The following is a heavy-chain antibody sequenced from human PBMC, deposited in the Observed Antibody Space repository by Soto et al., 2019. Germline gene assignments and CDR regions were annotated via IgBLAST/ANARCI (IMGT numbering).Heavy chain of an antibody. CDR1: RYTFTSYD. D-gene: IGHD1-26*01. V-gene: IGHV1-8*01. CDR3: TRAIRDQLLSDY. Sequence: QVQLVQSGAEVRKPGASVKVSCKASRYTFTSYDIGWVRQATGQGLEWMGWMNPNSANTGYSQKFQGRVTMTGDTSISTAYMELNSLTSDDTAVYYCTRAIRDQLLSDYWGQGTLVTVSS. J-gene: IGHJ4*02. CDR2: MNPNSANT.